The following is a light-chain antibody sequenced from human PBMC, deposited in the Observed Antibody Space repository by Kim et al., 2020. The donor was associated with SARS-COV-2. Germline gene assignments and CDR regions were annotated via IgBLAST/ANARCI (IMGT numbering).Light chain of an antibody. V-gene: IGLV2-11*01. CDR2: DVS. CDR3: CSYAGSYTVV. Sequence: QSVTISCTGTSSDVGGYNYVSWYQQHPGKAPKLMSYDVSKRPSGVPDRFSGSKSGNTASLTISGLQAEDEADYYCCSYAGSYTVVFGGGTQLTVL. J-gene: IGLJ2*01. CDR1: SSDVGGYNY.